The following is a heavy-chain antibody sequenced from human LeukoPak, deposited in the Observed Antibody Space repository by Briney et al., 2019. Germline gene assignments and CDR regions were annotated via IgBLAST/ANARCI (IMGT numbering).Heavy chain of an antibody. V-gene: IGHV3-21*01. D-gene: IGHD3-10*01. CDR3: ARDEYYGSGSYYNYYYYMDV. J-gene: IGHJ6*03. Sequence: GGSLRLSCAASGFTFSSYSMNWVRQAPGKGLEWVSSISSSSSYIYYADSVKGRFTISRDNAKNSLYLQVNSLRDEDTAVYYCARDEYYGSGSYYNYYYYMDVWGKGTTVTVSS. CDR1: GFTFSSYS. CDR2: ISSSSSYI.